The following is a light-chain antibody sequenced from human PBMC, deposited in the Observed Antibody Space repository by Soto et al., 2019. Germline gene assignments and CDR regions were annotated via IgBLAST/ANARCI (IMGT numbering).Light chain of an antibody. CDR1: SSDVGGYNY. J-gene: IGLJ1*01. Sequence: QSALNQPPSASGSPGQSVTISCTGSSSDVGGYNYVSWYQQHPGKAPKLMIYEVNKRPSGVPDRFSGSKSGNTASLTVSGLQAEDEAHYYCSSYAGNKGYVFGTGTKVTVL. CDR2: EVN. V-gene: IGLV2-8*01. CDR3: SSYAGNKGYV.